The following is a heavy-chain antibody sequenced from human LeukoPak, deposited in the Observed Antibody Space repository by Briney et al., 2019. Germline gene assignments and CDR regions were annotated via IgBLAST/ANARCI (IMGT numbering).Heavy chain of an antibody. D-gene: IGHD3-10*01. Sequence: GGSLRLSCTASGLTLSNYWMIWVRQAPGKGLQWVAKIKQDGSEKYYVDSVKSRFTISRDNAENSLYLQMNSLRAEDTAVYYCARDPYGSGSPYFDYWGQGTLVTVSS. CDR3: ARDPYGSGSPYFDY. V-gene: IGHV3-7*01. CDR1: GLTLSNYW. CDR2: IKQDGSEK. J-gene: IGHJ4*02.